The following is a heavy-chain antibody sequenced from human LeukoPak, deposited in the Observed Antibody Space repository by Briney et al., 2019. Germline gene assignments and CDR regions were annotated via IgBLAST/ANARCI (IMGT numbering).Heavy chain of an antibody. CDR1: GYTFTSYY. CDR3: VRDWALTWYYFDY. J-gene: IGHJ4*02. CDR2: INPSGGST. V-gene: IGHV1-46*01. Sequence: ASVKVSCKASGYTFTSYYMHWVRQAPGQGLEWMGIINPSGGSTSYAQKFQGRVTMTRDTSTSTVCMELSSLRSEDTAVYYCVRDWALTWYYFDYWGQGTLVTVSS. D-gene: IGHD2-8*02.